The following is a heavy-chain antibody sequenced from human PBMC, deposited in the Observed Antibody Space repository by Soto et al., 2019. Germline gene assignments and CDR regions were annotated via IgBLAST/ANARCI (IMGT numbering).Heavy chain of an antibody. CDR3: EKAKSNNAPDWGELDR. J-gene: IGHJ5*02. V-gene: IGHV3-30*18. CDR2: ISYDGSNK. D-gene: IGHD3-9*01. CDR1: GFTFSSYG. Sequence: QVQLVESGGGVVQPGRSLRLSCAASGFTFSSYGMHWVRQAPGKGLEWVAVISYDGSNKYYADSVKGRFTISRDNSKNKLYLKINRLRAEDRVVYYCEKAKSNNAPDWGELDRWGRGTLVTLSS.